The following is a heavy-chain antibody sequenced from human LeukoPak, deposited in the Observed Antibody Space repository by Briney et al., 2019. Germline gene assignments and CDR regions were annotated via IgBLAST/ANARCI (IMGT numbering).Heavy chain of an antibody. Sequence: SETLSLTCAVYGGSFSGYYWSWIRQPPGKGLEWIGEINHSGSTNYNPSLKSRVTISVDTSKNQFSLKLSSLTAADTAVYYCARQAIAGAAPSWFDPWGQGSLVTVSS. J-gene: IGHJ5*02. CDR1: GGSFSGYY. CDR2: INHSGST. D-gene: IGHD6-13*01. CDR3: ARQAIAGAAPSWFDP. V-gene: IGHV4-34*01.